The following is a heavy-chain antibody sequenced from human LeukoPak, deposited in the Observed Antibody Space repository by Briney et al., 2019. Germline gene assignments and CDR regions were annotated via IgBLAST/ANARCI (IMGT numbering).Heavy chain of an antibody. J-gene: IGHJ3*02. CDR1: GGSINNYY. CDR2: IYTRGST. Sequence: SETLSLTRTVSGGSINNYYWSWIRQPAGKGREWMGRIYTRGSTNYNPSLKSRDTMSVDASKNQFSLKLSSVPAADTAVYYCARGRYCSADICSGGDAFDIWGQGTMVSVSS. D-gene: IGHD2-15*01. V-gene: IGHV4-4*07. CDR3: ARGRYCSADICSGGDAFDI.